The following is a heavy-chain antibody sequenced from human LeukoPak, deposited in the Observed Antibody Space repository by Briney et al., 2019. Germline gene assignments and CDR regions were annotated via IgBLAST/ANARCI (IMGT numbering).Heavy chain of an antibody. CDR2: ISSSSSYI. J-gene: IGHJ4*02. CDR3: ARKPYDSSGYSHD. V-gene: IGHV3-21*01. CDR1: GFTFNIYA. D-gene: IGHD3-22*01. Sequence: GGSLRLSCAASGFTFNIYAMSWVRQAPGKGLEWVSSISSSSSYIYYADSVKGRFTISRDNAKNSLYLKMNSLRAEDTAVYYCARKPYDSSGYSHDWSQGTLVTVSS.